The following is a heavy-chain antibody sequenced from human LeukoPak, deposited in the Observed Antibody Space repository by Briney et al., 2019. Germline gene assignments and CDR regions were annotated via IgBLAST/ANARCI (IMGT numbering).Heavy chain of an antibody. V-gene: IGHV1-2*02. CDR2: INPKSGAT. CDR1: GYTFTGYY. CDR3: TRAQTPGGRYFDFDY. Sequence: GASVKVSCKASGYTFTGYYMHWVRQAPGQGLQWMGWINPKSGATKYAQNFQGRVTMTRDTSISTVYMEVSRLRSDDPAVYHCTRAQTPGGRYFDFDYWGQGTLVTVSS. D-gene: IGHD3-9*01. J-gene: IGHJ4*02.